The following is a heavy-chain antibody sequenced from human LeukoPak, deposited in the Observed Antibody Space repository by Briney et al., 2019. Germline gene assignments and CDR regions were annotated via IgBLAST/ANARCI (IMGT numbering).Heavy chain of an antibody. Sequence: AGGSLRLSCAASGFTLSSYWMHWGRQAPGKGLVWVSRINSDGSSTSYADSVKGRFTISRDNAKNTLYLQMNSLRAEDTAVYYCARDAARSTLFDYWGQGTLVTVSS. CDR2: INSDGSST. V-gene: IGHV3-74*01. CDR3: ARDAARSTLFDY. D-gene: IGHD6-25*01. CDR1: GFTLSSYW. J-gene: IGHJ4*02.